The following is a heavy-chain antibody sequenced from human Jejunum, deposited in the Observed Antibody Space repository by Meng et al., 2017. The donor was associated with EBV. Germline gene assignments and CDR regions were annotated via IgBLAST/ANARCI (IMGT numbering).Heavy chain of an antibody. CDR2: VSYGGSDK. D-gene: IGHD1-14*01. Sequence: QVELVESGGGVLQPGRSLLLSCASSGFTFGDYAMHWVRQAPGKGLEWVALVSYGGSDKLYADSVKGRFTIYRDNSDNTLFLQMNSLKPEDTAVYYCAKERRGFYAEHWGQGTLVTVSS. CDR1: GFTFGDYA. J-gene: IGHJ4*02. CDR3: AKERRGFYAEH. V-gene: IGHV3-30*04.